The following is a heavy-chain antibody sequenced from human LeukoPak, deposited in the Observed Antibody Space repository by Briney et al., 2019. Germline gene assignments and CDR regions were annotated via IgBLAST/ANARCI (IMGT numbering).Heavy chain of an antibody. J-gene: IGHJ4*02. Sequence: GGSLRLSCAASGSTFSSYSINWVRHAPGKGLESGSSISSSSSYIYYADSVKGRFTISRDNAKNSLYLQMNSLRAEDTALYYCARGAARRTVNFDYWGQGTLVTVSS. CDR1: GSTFSSYS. V-gene: IGHV3-21*01. D-gene: IGHD6-6*01. CDR3: ARGAARRTVNFDY. CDR2: ISSSSSYI.